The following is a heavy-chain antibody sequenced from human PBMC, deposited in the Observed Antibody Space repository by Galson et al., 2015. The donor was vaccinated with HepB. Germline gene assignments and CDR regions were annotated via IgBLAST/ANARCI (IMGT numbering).Heavy chain of an antibody. V-gene: IGHV5-51*01. CDR2: IYPSDYDL. Sequence: QSGAEVKKPGESLKISCKASGYRFSNYWIGWVRQMPGKGLEWIGIIYPSDYDLRYSPSLQGQVTISVDKSVTTPYLQWDSLKAPDSAMYYCARRSFSYVDYWGQGTLVTVSS. CDR3: ARRSFSYVDY. CDR1: GYRFSNYW. J-gene: IGHJ4*02. D-gene: IGHD3-16*01.